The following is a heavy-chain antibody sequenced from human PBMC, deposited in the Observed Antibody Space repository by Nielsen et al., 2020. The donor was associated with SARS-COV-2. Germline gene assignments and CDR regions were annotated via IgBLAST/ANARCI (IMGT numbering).Heavy chain of an antibody. V-gene: IGHV3-73*01. J-gene: IGHJ4*02. CDR1: GFTFSSYW. CDR3: SSPTVAY. D-gene: IGHD4-23*01. Sequence: GGSLRLSCAASGFTFSSYWMHWVRQASGKGLEWVGRIRSYANEYATAYAASVIGRFTISRDDSKNTAYLQMNGLETEDTAVYYCSSPTVAYWGQGTLVTVSS. CDR2: IRSYANEYAT.